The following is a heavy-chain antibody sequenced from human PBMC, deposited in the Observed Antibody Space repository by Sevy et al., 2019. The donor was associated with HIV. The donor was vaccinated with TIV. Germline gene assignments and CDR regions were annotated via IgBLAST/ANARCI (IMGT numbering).Heavy chain of an antibody. Sequence: ASVKVSCKASGYTFTSYGISWVRQAPGQGLEWMGVINPSGGSTNYAQKFQGRVTMTRDTSTSTVYMELSSLRSEDTAIYYCARDKYASSSMDYWGQGTLVTVSS. CDR1: GYTFTSYG. J-gene: IGHJ4*02. CDR2: INPSGGST. V-gene: IGHV1-46*01. D-gene: IGHD6-6*01. CDR3: ARDKYASSSMDY.